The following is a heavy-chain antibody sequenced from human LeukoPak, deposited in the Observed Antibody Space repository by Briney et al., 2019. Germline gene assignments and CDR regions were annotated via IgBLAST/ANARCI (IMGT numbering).Heavy chain of an antibody. CDR3: AKEAYDSSGYLGYFDY. V-gene: IGHV3-30*18. D-gene: IGHD3-22*01. J-gene: IGHJ4*02. Sequence: PGGSLRLSCAASGFTFSSYGMHWVRQAPGKGLEWVAVISYDGSNKYYADSVKGRFTISRDNSKNTLYLQMYSLRAEDTAVYYCAKEAYDSSGYLGYFDYWGQGTLVTVSS. CDR1: GFTFSSYG. CDR2: ISYDGSNK.